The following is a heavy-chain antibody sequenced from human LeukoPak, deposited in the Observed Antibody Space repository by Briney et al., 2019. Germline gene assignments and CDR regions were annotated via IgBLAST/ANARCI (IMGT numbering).Heavy chain of an antibody. CDR2: MNPNSGNT. D-gene: IGHD3-10*01. Sequence: ASVKVSCKASGYTFTSYGISWLRQAPGQGLEWMGWMNPNSGNTGYAQKFQGRVTMTRNTSISTAYMELSSLRSEDTAVYYCARGRGSGAFDIWGQGTMVTVSS. CDR1: GYTFTSYG. J-gene: IGHJ3*02. CDR3: ARGRGSGAFDI. V-gene: IGHV1-8*02.